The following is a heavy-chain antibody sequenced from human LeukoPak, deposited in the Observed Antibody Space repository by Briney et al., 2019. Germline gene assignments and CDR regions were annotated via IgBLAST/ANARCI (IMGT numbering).Heavy chain of an antibody. V-gene: IGHV4-59*01. CDR2: IYYSGST. J-gene: IGHJ5*02. Sequence: SETLSLTCPVSGVSISSYYWRWIRQPPRKGLEWVGYIYYSGSTNYNPSLKSRVTISVDTSKNQFSLKLSSVTAADTAVYYCARGGDGDYVDGTLHNWFDPWGQGTLVTVSS. CDR3: ARGGDGDYVDGTLHNWFDP. D-gene: IGHD4-17*01. CDR1: GVSISSYY.